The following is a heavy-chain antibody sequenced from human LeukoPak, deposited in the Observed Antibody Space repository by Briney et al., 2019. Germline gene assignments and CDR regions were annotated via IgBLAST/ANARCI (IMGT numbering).Heavy chain of an antibody. D-gene: IGHD6-19*01. J-gene: IGHJ5*02. V-gene: IGHV3-21*01. CDR3: AREKGNFEWLVKGWFDP. Sequence: PGGSLRLSCAASGFTFSSYSMNWVRQAPGKGLEWVSSISSSSSYIYYADSVKGRFTISRDNAKNSLYLQMNSLRAEDTAVYYCAREKGNFEWLVKGWFDPWGQGTLVTVSS. CDR2: ISSSSSYI. CDR1: GFTFSSYS.